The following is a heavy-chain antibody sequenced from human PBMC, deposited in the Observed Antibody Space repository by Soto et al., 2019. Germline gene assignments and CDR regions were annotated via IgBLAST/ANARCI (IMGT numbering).Heavy chain of an antibody. J-gene: IGHJ4*02. D-gene: IGHD5-12*01. CDR2: IYWDDDK. V-gene: IGHV2-5*02. CDR3: AHRLGGYTWNDGYFDF. Sequence: SGPTLVNPTQTLTLTCTFSGFSLTTRPVGVGWIRQPPGKALEWLVVIYWDDDKRYNPSLRSRLTITKVTSKNQVVLTMNDMDPADTATYYCAHRLGGYTWNDGYFDFWGQGILVTVSS. CDR1: GFSLTTRPVG.